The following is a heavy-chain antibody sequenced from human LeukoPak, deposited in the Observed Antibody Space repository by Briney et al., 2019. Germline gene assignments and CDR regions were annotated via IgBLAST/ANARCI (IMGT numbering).Heavy chain of an antibody. Sequence: SETLSLTCTVSGGSISSYYWSWIRQPPGKGPEWIGYIYYSGSTNYNPSLKSRVTISVDTSKNQFSLKLSSVTAADTAVYYCVVSYSRTWYPADYWGQGTLVTVSS. CDR3: VVSYSRTWYPADY. J-gene: IGHJ4*02. CDR2: IYYSGST. V-gene: IGHV4-59*08. D-gene: IGHD6-13*01. CDR1: GGSISSYY.